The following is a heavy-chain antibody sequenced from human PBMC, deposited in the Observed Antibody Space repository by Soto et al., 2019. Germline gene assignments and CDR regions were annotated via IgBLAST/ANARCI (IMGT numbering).Heavy chain of an antibody. J-gene: IGHJ4*02. CDR3: AKATTNGGWFNPFDS. D-gene: IGHD6-19*01. CDR1: GFSFVNYA. V-gene: IGHV3-23*01. Sequence: PVGSLRLSCAASGFSFVNYAMNWVRQAPGKGLEWVSGLSGSGTSTYYADSVKGRFTISRDNSRDTLFLQMNSLTADDTAVYYCAKATTNGGWFNPFDSWGQGALVTVPQ. CDR2: LSGSGTST.